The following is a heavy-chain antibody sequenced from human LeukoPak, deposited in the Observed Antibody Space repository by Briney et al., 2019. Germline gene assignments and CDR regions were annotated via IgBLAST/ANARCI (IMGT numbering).Heavy chain of an antibody. CDR3: ARGKRRFDF. CDR2: ISGSSSSM. CDR1: GFSFNDSY. J-gene: IGHJ4*02. Sequence: SGGSLRLSCAASGFSFNDSYMTWIRQAPGKGPEWVAYISGSSSSMYYADPVKGRFTISRDNARNSLYLNMSSLRADDTAVYYCARGKRRFDFWGQGTLVTVSS. V-gene: IGHV3-11*01.